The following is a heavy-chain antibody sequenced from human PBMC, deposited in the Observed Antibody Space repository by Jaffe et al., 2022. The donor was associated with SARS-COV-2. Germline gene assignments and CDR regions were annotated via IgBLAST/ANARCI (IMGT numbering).Heavy chain of an antibody. Sequence: QLQLQESGPGLVKPSETLSLTCTVSGGSIGSIGDYWAWIRQPPGKGLEWIGSINYSGNTYYIPSLKSRVTISVDTAKNQFSLKLTSVTAADTSIYYCVRSPIVASGTRWFDPWGPGTLVTVSS. CDR3: VRSPIVASGTRWFDP. CDR1: GGSIGSIGDY. J-gene: IGHJ5*02. V-gene: IGHV4-39*01. D-gene: IGHD6-13*01. CDR2: INYSGNT.